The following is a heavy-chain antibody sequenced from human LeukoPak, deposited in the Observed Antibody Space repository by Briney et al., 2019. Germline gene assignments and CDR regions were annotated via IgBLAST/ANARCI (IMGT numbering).Heavy chain of an antibody. CDR2: IYHSGST. CDR1: GGSISSYY. D-gene: IGHD4-23*01. CDR3: ATLTTVVTAYYFDY. V-gene: IGHV4-4*09. Sequence: PSETLSLTCTVSGGSISSYYWSRIRQPPGKGLEWIGYIYHSGSTDYNPSIKSRVTISVDTSKSQFSLKLTSVTAADTAVYYCATLTTVVTAYYFDYWGQGTLVTVSS. J-gene: IGHJ4*02.